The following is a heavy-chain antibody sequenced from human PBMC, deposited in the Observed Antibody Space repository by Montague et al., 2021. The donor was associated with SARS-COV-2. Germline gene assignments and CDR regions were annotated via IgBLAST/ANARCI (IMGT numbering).Heavy chain of an antibody. CDR3: ARVRYYGSGTSLGMDV. CDR1: GGSFSGYY. V-gene: IGHV4-34*01. Sequence: SETLSLTCAVYGGSFSGYYCSWIRQPPGTGLEWIGEINHSGSTNYNPSLKSRVTISVDTSKNQFSLKLSSVTAADTAVYYCARVRYYGSGTSLGMDVWGQGTTVTVSS. D-gene: IGHD3-10*01. J-gene: IGHJ6*02. CDR2: INHSGST.